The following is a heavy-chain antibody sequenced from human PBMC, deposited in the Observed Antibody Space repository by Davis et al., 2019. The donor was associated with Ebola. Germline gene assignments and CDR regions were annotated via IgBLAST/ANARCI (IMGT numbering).Heavy chain of an antibody. V-gene: IGHV4-34*01. CDR1: GGSFSGYY. CDR3: ARVGFGGVIADQFYYFDY. Sequence: SETLSLTCAVYGGSFSGYYWSWIRQPPGKGLEWIGEINHSGSTNYNPSLKRRVTISVDTSKNQFSLKLSSVTAADTAVYYCARVGFGGVIADQFYYFDYWGQGTLVTVSS. J-gene: IGHJ4*02. CDR2: INHSGST. D-gene: IGHD3-16*02.